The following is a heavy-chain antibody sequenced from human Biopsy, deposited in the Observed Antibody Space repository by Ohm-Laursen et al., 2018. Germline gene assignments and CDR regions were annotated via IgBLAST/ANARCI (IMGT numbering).Heavy chain of an antibody. CDR3: AKGGSITIFGVVINNCFDP. D-gene: IGHD3-3*01. J-gene: IGHJ5*02. CDR1: GFTYTTFA. V-gene: IGHV3-23*01. CDR2: ISANGATS. Sequence: SLRLSCSAFGFTYTTFAMSWVRQAPGKGPEWVSTISANGATSYYADSVKGRFTISRDNSKNTLYLQMNSVRADDTAIYYCAKGGSITIFGVVINNCFDPLGQGTRVTVSS.